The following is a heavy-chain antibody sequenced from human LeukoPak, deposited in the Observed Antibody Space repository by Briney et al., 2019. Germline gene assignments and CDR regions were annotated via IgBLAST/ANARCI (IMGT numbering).Heavy chain of an antibody. Sequence: ASVKVSCTASGYTFTSYGISWVRQAPGQGLEWMGWISAYNGNTNYAQKLQGRVTMTTDTSTSTAYMELRSLRSDDTAVYYCARGSGIAVAGSYYYYMDVWGKGTTVTVSS. V-gene: IGHV1-18*01. J-gene: IGHJ6*03. CDR2: ISAYNGNT. D-gene: IGHD6-19*01. CDR1: GYTFTSYG. CDR3: ARGSGIAVAGSYYYYMDV.